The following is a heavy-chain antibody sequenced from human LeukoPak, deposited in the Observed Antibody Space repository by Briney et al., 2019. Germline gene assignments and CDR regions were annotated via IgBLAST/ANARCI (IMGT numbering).Heavy chain of an antibody. J-gene: IGHJ3*02. V-gene: IGHV4-34*01. CDR3: ARGLVWRFLLDSRRDSFDI. Sequence: PSETLSLTCAVYGGSFSGYYWSWIRQPPGKGLEWIGEINHSGTTTYNPSLKSRVTISVDTSKNQFSLRLRSVTAADTAVYYCARGLVWRFLLDSRRDSFDIWGQGTTITVSS. D-gene: IGHD3-16*01. CDR2: INHSGTT. CDR1: GGSFSGYY.